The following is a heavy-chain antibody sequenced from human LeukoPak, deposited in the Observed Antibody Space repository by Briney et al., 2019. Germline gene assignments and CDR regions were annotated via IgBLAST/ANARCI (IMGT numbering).Heavy chain of an antibody. CDR3: ARAAGDPSFDY. Sequence: VASVKVSCKASGYTFTSYGISWVRQAPGQGLEWMGWINPNSGGTNYAQKFQGRVTMTRDTSISTAYMELSRLRSDDTAVYYCARAAGDPSFDYWGQGTLVTVSS. CDR1: GYTFTSYG. V-gene: IGHV1-2*02. CDR2: INPNSGGT. J-gene: IGHJ4*02. D-gene: IGHD6-13*01.